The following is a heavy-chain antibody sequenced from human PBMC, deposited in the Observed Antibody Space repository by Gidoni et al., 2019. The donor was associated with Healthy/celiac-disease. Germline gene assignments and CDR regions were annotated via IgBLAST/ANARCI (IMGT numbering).Heavy chain of an antibody. Sequence: QVQLQESGPGLVKPSETLSLTCTVSGGSISSYYWSWIRQPPGKGLEWIGYIYYSGSTNYNPSLKSRVTISVDTSKNQFSLKLSSVIAADTAVYYCARAVMVRGVKGGAFDIWGQGTMVTVSS. J-gene: IGHJ3*02. D-gene: IGHD3-10*01. CDR3: ARAVMVRGVKGGAFDI. CDR1: GGSISSYY. CDR2: IYYSGST. V-gene: IGHV4-59*01.